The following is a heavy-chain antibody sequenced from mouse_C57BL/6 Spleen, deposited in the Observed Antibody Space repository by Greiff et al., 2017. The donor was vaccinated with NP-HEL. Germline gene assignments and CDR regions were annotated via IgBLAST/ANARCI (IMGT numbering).Heavy chain of an antibody. J-gene: IGHJ3*01. CDR3: ARSTTVVAPCAY. CDR1: GYTFTSYW. V-gene: IGHV1-64*01. D-gene: IGHD1-1*01. Sequence: QVQLQQPGAELVKPGASVKLSCKASGYTFTSYWMHWVKQRPGQGLEWIGMIHPNSGSTNYNEKFKSKATLTVDKSSSTAYMQLSSLTSEDSAVYYCARSTTVVAPCAYWGQGTLVTVSA. CDR2: IHPNSGST.